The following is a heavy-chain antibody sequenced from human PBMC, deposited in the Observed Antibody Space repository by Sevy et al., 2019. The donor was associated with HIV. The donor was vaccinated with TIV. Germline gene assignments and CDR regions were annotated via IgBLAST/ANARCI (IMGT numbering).Heavy chain of an antibody. CDR3: AVIAAAGPYYYYGMDV. J-gene: IGHJ6*02. D-gene: IGHD6-13*01. CDR1: GYTFTSYG. V-gene: IGHV1-18*01. Sequence: ASVKVSCKASGYTFTSYGISWVRQAPGQGLEWMGWISAYNGNTNYAQKLQGRVTMTTDTSTSTAYMELRSLRSDDTAVYYCAVIAAAGPYYYYGMDVWGQGTTVTVSS. CDR2: ISAYNGNT.